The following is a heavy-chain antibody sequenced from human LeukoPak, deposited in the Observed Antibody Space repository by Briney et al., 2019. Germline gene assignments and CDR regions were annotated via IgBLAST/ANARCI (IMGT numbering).Heavy chain of an antibody. D-gene: IGHD3-10*01. V-gene: IGHV3-53*05. CDR3: ARDRAGTQSWVELDL. CDR2: IRGDAGT. J-gene: IGHJ5*02. CDR1: GLTVTSTY. Sequence: GGSLRLSCIVSGLTVTSTYMDWVRQPPGKGPEWVALIRGDAGTVYADSVKGRFTISRDNSKNMVYLQMNSLRPEDSAVYYCARDRAGTQSWVELDLWGQGTLVTVSS.